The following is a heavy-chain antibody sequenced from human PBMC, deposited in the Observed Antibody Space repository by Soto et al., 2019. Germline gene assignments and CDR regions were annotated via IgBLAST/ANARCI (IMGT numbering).Heavy chain of an antibody. J-gene: IGHJ4*02. V-gene: IGHV4-59*01. CDR1: DGSMSSYY. D-gene: IGHD3-9*01. CDR2: IYYSGST. CDR3: ARTTAVPNTLRSRYFFDF. Sequence: LSLTCTVSDGSMSSYYWGWIRQPTGKGLEWIGYIYYSGSTNYNPSLKSRVTISVDMSKNQFSLRLSSVTAADTALYYCARTTAVPNTLRSRYFFDFWGQGTLVTVSS.